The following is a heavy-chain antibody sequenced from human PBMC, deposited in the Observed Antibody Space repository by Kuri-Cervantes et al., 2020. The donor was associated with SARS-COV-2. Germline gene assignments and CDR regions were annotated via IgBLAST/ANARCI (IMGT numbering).Heavy chain of an antibody. Sequence: ISCKASGYTFTGYYIHWVRQAPGQGLEWLGWINPDSGGTNYAQKFQGRVTMTVDTSISTAYMQLSSLRSDDTALYYCARDFSGVYDITGEKDAFDVWGQGTMVTVSS. CDR1: GYTFTGYY. D-gene: IGHD2-8*01. CDR2: INPDSGGT. CDR3: ARDFSGVYDITGEKDAFDV. J-gene: IGHJ3*01. V-gene: IGHV1-2*02.